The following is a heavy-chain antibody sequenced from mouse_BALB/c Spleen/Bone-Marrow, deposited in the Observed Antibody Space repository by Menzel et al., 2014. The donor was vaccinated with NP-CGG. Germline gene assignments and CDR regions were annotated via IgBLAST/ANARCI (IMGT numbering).Heavy chain of an antibody. CDR3: ARRYYGSSFSYFDY. Sequence: EVQLVESGGGLVQPGGSRKLSCAASGFTFSSFGMHWVRRAPEKGLEWVAYISSGSSTIYYADTVKGRFTISRDNPKNTLFLQMTSLRSEDTAMYYCARRYYGSSFSYFDYWGQGTTLTVSS. V-gene: IGHV5-17*02. CDR1: GFTFSSFG. J-gene: IGHJ2*01. D-gene: IGHD1-1*01. CDR2: ISSGSSTI.